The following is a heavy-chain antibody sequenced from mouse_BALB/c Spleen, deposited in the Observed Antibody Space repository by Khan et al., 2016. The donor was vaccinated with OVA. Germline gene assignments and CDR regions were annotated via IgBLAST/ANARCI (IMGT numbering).Heavy chain of an antibody. D-gene: IGHD1-2*01. CDR3: AITARIKY. CDR1: GYSITSGYG. Sequence: EVQLVESGPGLVKPSQSLSLTCTVTGYSITSGYGWNWIRQFPGNKLEWMGYISYSGSTNYNQSLKSRISITRDTSKNQFFLQLNSVTTEDTATYYCAITARIKYWGQGTTLTVSS. J-gene: IGHJ2*01. CDR2: ISYSGST. V-gene: IGHV3-2*02.